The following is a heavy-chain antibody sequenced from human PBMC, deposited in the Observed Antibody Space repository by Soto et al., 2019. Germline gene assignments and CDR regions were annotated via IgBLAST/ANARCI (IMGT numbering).Heavy chain of an antibody. J-gene: IGHJ4*02. V-gene: IGHV3-30*18. CDR1: GFTFSTYG. Sequence: GALRLSCAASGFTFSTYGMHWVRQAPGKGLEWVAVISYDGSNKYYADSVKGRFTISRDNSKNTLYLQMNSLRAEDTAVYYCAKDLSPLVRFLEWLSIDCWGQGTLVTVSS. CDR3: AKDLSPLVRFLEWLSIDC. CDR2: ISYDGSNK. D-gene: IGHD3-3*01.